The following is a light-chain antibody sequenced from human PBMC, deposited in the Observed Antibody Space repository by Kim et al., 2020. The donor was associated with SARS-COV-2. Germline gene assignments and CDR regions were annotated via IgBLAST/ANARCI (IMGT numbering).Light chain of an antibody. CDR3: QQYNTYPWT. V-gene: IGKV1-5*03. CDR1: QSVSVW. Sequence: DIQMTQSPSTLSASVGDRVTITCRASQSVSVWLAWYQQKSGKAPKLLIYRASILESGVPSRFSGSGFETEFTLTISSLQPDDSATYHCQQYNTYPWTFGQGTKVDIK. CDR2: RAS. J-gene: IGKJ1*01.